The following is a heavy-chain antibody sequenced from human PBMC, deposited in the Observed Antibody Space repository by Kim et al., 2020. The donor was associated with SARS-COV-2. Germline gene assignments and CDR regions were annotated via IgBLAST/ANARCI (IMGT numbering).Heavy chain of an antibody. CDR3: ARTIAGRPEAFDI. V-gene: IGHV4-39*01. CDR1: GGSISSSNYY. J-gene: IGHJ3*02. CDR2: IYYSGNT. Sequence: SETLSLTCTVSGGSISSSNYYWGWIRQPPGKGLEWIGYIYYSGNTYYNPSLKSRVTVSVDTSKNQFSRKLSSVTAADTAVYYCARTIAGRPEAFDIWGQGTMVTVSS. D-gene: IGHD6-6*01.